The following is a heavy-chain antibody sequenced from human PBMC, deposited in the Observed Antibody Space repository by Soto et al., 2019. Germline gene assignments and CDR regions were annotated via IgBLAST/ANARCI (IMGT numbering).Heavy chain of an antibody. Sequence: GGSLRLSCAASGFTFSSYEMNWVRQAPGKGLEWVSYISSSGSTIYYADSVKGRFTISRDNAKNSLYLQMNSLRAEDTAVYYCARVRGGDYDFWSGYYGWYFDLWGRGTLVTVSS. CDR2: ISSSGSTI. CDR1: GFTFSSYE. V-gene: IGHV3-48*03. D-gene: IGHD3-3*01. CDR3: ARVRGGDYDFWSGYYGWYFDL. J-gene: IGHJ2*01.